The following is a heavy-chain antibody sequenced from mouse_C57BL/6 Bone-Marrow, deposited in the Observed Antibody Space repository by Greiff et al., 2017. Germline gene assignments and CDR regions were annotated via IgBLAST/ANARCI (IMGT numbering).Heavy chain of an antibody. J-gene: IGHJ3*01. D-gene: IGHD2-3*01. Sequence: QVQLQQSGPELVMPGASVKLSCKASGYTFTSYWMHWVKQRPGQGLEWIGEIDPSDSYTNYNQKFKGKFTLTVDKSSSTAYMKLSSLTSEDSAVYYCAREGYDGYYWLAYWGQGTLVTVSA. CDR2: IDPSDSYT. V-gene: IGHV1-69*01. CDR3: AREGYDGYYWLAY. CDR1: GYTFTSYW.